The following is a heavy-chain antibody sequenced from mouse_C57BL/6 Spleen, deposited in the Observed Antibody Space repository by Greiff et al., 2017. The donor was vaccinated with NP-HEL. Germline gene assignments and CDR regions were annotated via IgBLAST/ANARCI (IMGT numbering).Heavy chain of an antibody. D-gene: IGHD1-1*01. CDR3: ARGGSYYGSNPPYAMDY. CDR2: IYPGSGNT. V-gene: IGHV1-76*01. J-gene: IGHJ4*01. CDR1: GYTFTDYY. Sequence: VHLVESGAELVRPGASVKLSCKASGYTFTDYYINWVKQRPGQGLEWIARIYPGSGNTYYTVKFTGKATLTAEKSSSTAYMQLSSLTSEDSAVYFCARGGSYYGSNPPYAMDYWGQGTSVTVSS.